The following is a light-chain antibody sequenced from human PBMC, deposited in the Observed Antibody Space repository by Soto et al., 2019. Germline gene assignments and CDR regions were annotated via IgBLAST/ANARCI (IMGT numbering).Light chain of an antibody. V-gene: IGKV1-27*01. CDR2: AAS. CDR1: RGIGNY. CDR3: QKYNSAPLT. J-gene: IGKJ4*01. Sequence: DIQMTQSPSSLSASVGDRVTITCRASRGIGNYLVWYQQKPGKAPKLLIYAASTLPAAVPARFSGSGSGTDFTLTISRLQPEDVATYYCQKYNSAPLTSGGGTKVEIK.